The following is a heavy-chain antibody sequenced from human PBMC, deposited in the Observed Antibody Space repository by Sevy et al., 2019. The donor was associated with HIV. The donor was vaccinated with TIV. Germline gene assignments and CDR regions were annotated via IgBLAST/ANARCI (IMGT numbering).Heavy chain of an antibody. V-gene: IGHV3-30-3*01. CDR3: ARDAAAADKYAFDI. J-gene: IGHJ3*02. D-gene: IGHD6-13*01. Sequence: GGSLRLSCAASGFTFSSYAMHWVRQAPGKGLEWVAVISYDGCNKYYADSVKGRFTISRDNSKNTLYLQMHSLRAEDTAVYYCARDAAAADKYAFDIWGQGTMVTVS. CDR1: GFTFSSYA. CDR2: ISYDGCNK.